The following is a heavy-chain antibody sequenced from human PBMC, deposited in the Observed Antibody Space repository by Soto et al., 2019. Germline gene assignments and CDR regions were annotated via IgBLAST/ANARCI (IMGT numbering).Heavy chain of an antibody. Sequence: QVQLVQSGAEVKKPGSSVKVSCKASGGTFSSYAISWVRQAPGQGLECMGGIIPIFGTANYAQKFQGRVTITADESTSTATMELSSLRSEDTAVYYCAALWLGASYRPMHYYYGMDVWGQGTTVTVSS. J-gene: IGHJ6*02. CDR2: IIPIFGTA. CDR1: GGTFSSYA. V-gene: IGHV1-69*01. D-gene: IGHD3-10*01. CDR3: AALWLGASYRPMHYYYGMDV.